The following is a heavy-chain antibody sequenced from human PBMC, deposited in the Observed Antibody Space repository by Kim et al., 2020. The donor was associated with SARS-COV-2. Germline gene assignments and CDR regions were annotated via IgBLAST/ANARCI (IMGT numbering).Heavy chain of an antibody. CDR1: GFTFSNAW. V-gene: IGHV3-15*01. D-gene: IGHD2-2*01. J-gene: IGHJ6*02. Sequence: GGSLRLSCAASGFTFSNAWMSWVRQAPGKGLEWVGRIKSKTDGGTTDYAAPVKGRFTISRDDSKNTLYLQMNSLKTEDTAVYYCTTDGLVPAANPGNYYYYGMDVWGQGTTVTVSS. CDR3: TTDGLVPAANPGNYYYYGMDV. CDR2: IKSKTDGGTT.